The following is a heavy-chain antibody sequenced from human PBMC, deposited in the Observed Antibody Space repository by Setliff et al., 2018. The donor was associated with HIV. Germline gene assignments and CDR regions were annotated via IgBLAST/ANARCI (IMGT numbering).Heavy chain of an antibody. CDR3: AHSPLLWFDA. CDR2: IYWNDDK. Sequence: SGPTLVNPTQTLTLTCTFSGFSLSTSGVGVGWIRQPPGKALEWLALIYWNDDKRYSPALRSRLIIIKDTSKNQVVLTMTNMDPADTATYYCAHSPLLWFDAWGQGTLVTVSS. J-gene: IGHJ5*02. D-gene: IGHD3-10*01. CDR1: GFSLSTSGVG. V-gene: IGHV2-5*01.